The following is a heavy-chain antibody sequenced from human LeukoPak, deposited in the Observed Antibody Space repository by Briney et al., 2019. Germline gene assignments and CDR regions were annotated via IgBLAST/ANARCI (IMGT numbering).Heavy chain of an antibody. Sequence: SETLTLTCTVSGGSISSYYWSWIRQPPGKGLEWIGYIHCSGRTNYNPSLKGRVTISVDKSKNQISLKVSSPTAADIAVYYCAKATEDCSSTSCYQYWFDPWGQGTLVTVAS. CDR3: AKATEDCSSTSCYQYWFDP. J-gene: IGHJ5*02. D-gene: IGHD2-2*01. CDR2: IHCSGRT. V-gene: IGHV4-59*01. CDR1: GGSISSYY.